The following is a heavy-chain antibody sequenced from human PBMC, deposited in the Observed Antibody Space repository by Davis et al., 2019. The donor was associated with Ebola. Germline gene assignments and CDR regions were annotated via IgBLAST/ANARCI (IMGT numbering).Heavy chain of an antibody. V-gene: IGHV1-18*01. Sequence: AASVKVSCKASGYTFTSYGISWVRQAPGQGLEWMGWISAYNGNTNYAQKLQGRVTMTTDTSTSTAYMELSSLRSEDTAVYYCARADCSSTSCYVLGYYYYGMDVWGQGTTVTVSS. CDR1: GYTFTSYG. CDR2: ISAYNGNT. D-gene: IGHD2-2*01. J-gene: IGHJ6*02. CDR3: ARADCSSTSCYVLGYYYYGMDV.